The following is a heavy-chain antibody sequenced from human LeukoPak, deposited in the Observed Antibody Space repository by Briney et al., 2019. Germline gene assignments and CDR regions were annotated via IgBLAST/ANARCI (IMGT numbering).Heavy chain of an antibody. CDR2: ITNDGTST. V-gene: IGHV3-74*01. CDR1: GFTFSTYT. D-gene: IGHD3-22*01. CDR3: ARDGGGSSGYYWGLGY. Sequence: SGGSLRLSCAASGFTFSTYTIHWVRQVPGKGLMWVSRITNDGTSTTYADSVKGRFTISRDNAKDTLYLQMNSLRAEDTAVYYCARDGGGSSGYYWGLGYWGQGTLVTVSS. J-gene: IGHJ4*02.